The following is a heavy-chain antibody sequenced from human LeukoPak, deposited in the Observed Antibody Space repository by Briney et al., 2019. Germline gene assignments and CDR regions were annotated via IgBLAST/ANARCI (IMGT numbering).Heavy chain of an antibody. J-gene: IGHJ3*02. CDR3: ARDQIATTLRYFDWLPTVDGAFDI. CDR2: FDPEDGET. D-gene: IGHD3-9*01. V-gene: IGHV1-24*01. Sequence: GASVKVSCKVSGYTLTELSMHWVRQAPGKGLEWMGGFDPEDGETIYAQKFQGRVTMTTDTSTSTAYMELRSLRSDDTAVYYCARDQIATTLRYFDWLPTVDGAFDIWGQGTMVTVSS. CDR1: GYTLTELS.